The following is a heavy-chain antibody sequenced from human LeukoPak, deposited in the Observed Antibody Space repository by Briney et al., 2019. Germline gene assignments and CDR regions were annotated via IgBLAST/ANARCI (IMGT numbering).Heavy chain of an antibody. J-gene: IGHJ6*03. CDR1: GYTFNELS. CDR3: ATLVYYYMDV. V-gene: IGHV1-24*01. Sequence: ASVKVSCKVSGYTFNELSMHWVRQAPGKGLEWMGGFDPEKGKTIYAQKFQGRVTMTEDTSTDTAYMELSSLTSEATAVYYCATLVYYYMDVWGKGTTVTVSS. CDR2: FDPEKGKT.